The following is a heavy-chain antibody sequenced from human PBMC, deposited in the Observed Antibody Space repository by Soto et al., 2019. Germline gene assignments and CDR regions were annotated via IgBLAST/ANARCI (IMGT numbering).Heavy chain of an antibody. J-gene: IGHJ6*02. V-gene: IGHV3-43*01. CDR2: ISWDGGST. Sequence: PGGSLRLSCAASGFTFDDYTMHWVRQAPGKGLEWVSLISWDGGSTYYADSVKGRFTISRDNSKNSLYLQMNSLRTEDTALYYCAKAGAADYYYGMDVWGQGTTVTVSS. CDR3: AKAGAADYYYGMDV. D-gene: IGHD6-13*01. CDR1: GFTFDDYT.